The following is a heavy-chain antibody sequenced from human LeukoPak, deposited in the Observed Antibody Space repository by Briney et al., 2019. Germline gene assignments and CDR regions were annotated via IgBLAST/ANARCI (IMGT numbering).Heavy chain of an antibody. CDR3: ARPKYSYGHYFDY. Sequence: PGGSLRLSCAASGFTFSDYYMSWVRQAPGKGLEWVSYISSSGSTIYYADSVKGRFTISRDNAKNSLYLQMNSLRAEDTAVYYCARPKYSYGHYFDYWGQGTLVTVSS. V-gene: IGHV3-11*04. D-gene: IGHD5-18*01. CDR2: ISSSGSTI. CDR1: GFTFSDYY. J-gene: IGHJ4*02.